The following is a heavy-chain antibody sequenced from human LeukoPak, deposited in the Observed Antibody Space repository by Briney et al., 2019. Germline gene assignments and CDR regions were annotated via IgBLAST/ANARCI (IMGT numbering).Heavy chain of an antibody. V-gene: IGHV3-21*01. CDR1: GFTFSSYS. D-gene: IGHD2-2*01. CDR2: ISSSSSYI. CDR3: AKEYLVCSSASCSAFDI. Sequence: GGSLRLSCAASGFTFSSYSMNWVRQAPGKGLEWVSSISSSSSYIYYADSVKGRFTISRDNAKNSLYLQMNSLRAEDTAVYYCAKEYLVCSSASCSAFDIWGQGTKVTVSS. J-gene: IGHJ3*02.